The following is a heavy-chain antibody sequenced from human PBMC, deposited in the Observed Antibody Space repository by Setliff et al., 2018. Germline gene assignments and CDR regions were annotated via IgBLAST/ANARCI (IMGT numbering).Heavy chain of an antibody. V-gene: IGHV4-31*03. CDR2: IYYSGST. CDR3: AREQWLDPPGYYYMDV. J-gene: IGHJ6*03. CDR1: GGSISSGGYY. Sequence: KTSETLSLTCTVSGGSISSGGYYWSWIRQHPGKGLEWIGYIYYSGSTYYNPSLKSRVTISVDTSKNQFSLKLNSVTAADMAVYYCAREQWLDPPGYYYMDVWAKGTTVTVSS. D-gene: IGHD6-19*01.